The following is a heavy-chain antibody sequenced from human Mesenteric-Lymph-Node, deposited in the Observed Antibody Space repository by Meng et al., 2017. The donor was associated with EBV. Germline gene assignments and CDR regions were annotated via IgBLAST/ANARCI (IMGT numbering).Heavy chain of an antibody. J-gene: IGHJ4*02. CDR1: GASISGSNW. V-gene: IGHV4-4*02. CDR3: ARDVQMATI. Sequence: ESAPVLVKPSCPPSLTCGVSGASISGSNWWSWVRQSPGKGLEWIGQIYHNGDTNYNPSLKSRVLISVDKSKNQFSLRLNSVTAADTAVYYCARDVQMATIWGQGTLVTVSS. CDR2: IYHNGDT. D-gene: IGHD5-24*01.